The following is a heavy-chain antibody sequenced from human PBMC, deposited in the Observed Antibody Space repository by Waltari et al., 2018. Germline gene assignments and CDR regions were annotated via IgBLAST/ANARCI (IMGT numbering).Heavy chain of an antibody. V-gene: IGHV4-59*01. CDR1: GGSISSYY. D-gene: IGHD2-15*01. J-gene: IGHJ4*02. CDR3: ATGYCSGGSCYFDY. CDR2: IYYSGST. Sequence: QVQLQESGPGLVKPSETLSLTCTVSGGSISSYYWSWIRQPPGKGLEWIGYIYYSGSTNYNPSLKRRVTISVDTSKNQFSLKLSSVTAADTAVYYCATGYCSGGSCYFDYWGQGTLVTVSS.